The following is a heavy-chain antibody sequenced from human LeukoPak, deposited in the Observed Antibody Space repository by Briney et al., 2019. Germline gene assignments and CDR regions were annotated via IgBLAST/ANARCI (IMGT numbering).Heavy chain of an antibody. CDR3: AGGVVAATYAFDI. Sequence: ASVKVSCKASGYTFTGYYMHWVRQAPGQGLEWMGWINPNSGGTNYAQKFQGRVTMTRDTSISTAYMELSRLRSDDTAVYYCAGGVVAATYAFDIWGQGTMVTVSS. J-gene: IGHJ3*02. CDR2: INPNSGGT. D-gene: IGHD2-15*01. V-gene: IGHV1-2*02. CDR1: GYTFTGYY.